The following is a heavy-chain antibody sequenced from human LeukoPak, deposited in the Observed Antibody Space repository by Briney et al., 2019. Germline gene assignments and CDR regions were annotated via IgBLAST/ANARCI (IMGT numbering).Heavy chain of an antibody. V-gene: IGHV4-34*01. D-gene: IGHD6-6*01. J-gene: IGHJ4*02. CDR3: ARGLSSSSFFDY. CDR1: GGSFSGYY. CDR2: INHSGST. Sequence: SETLSLTRAVYGGSFSGYYWSWIRQPPGKGLEWIGEINHSGSTNYNPSLKSRVTISVDTSKNQFSLKLSSVTAADAAVYYCARGLSSSSFFDYWGQGTLVTVSS.